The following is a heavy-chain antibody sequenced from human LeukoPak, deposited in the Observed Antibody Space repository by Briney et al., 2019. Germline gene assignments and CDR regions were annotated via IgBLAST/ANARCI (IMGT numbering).Heavy chain of an antibody. V-gene: IGHV3-30*03. Sequence: PGRSLRLSCAASGFTFSSYGMHWVRQAPGKGLEWVAVISYDGSNKYYADSVKGRFTISRDNSKNTLYLQMNSLRAEDTAVYYCAREGLKAFDIWGQGTMVTVSS. CDR3: AREGLKAFDI. CDR1: GFTFSSYG. J-gene: IGHJ3*02. D-gene: IGHD3-22*01. CDR2: ISYDGSNK.